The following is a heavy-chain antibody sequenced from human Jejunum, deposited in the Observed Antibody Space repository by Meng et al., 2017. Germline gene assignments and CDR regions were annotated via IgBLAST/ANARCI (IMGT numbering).Heavy chain of an antibody. CDR1: CWSSSGFY. CDR3: TRGTDRAKSGDY. J-gene: IGHJ4*02. Sequence: VQLQQWGAVLLKPSETLALTCAVYCWSSSGFYLSWIRQPPGKGLEWIGEIHPSGSTDYNPSLKSRLTISLDTSKNQFSLSLNSATAADTGIYYCTRGTDRAKSGDYWGQGTLVTVSS. CDR2: IHPSGST. D-gene: IGHD1-14*01. V-gene: IGHV4-34*01.